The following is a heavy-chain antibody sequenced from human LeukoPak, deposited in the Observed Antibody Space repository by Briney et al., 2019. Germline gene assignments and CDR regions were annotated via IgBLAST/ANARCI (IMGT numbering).Heavy chain of an antibody. CDR3: ARPWGTSPSD. D-gene: IGHD3-16*01. CDR1: GGSISRSY. V-gene: IGHV4-59*01. Sequence: SETLSLTCSVSGGSISRSYWSWIRQPPGKGLEWIGYISNSGSTSYNPSLKSRVTISVDASKNQFSLKLTSVTAADTAVYYCARPWGTSPSDWGQGTLVTVSS. J-gene: IGHJ4*02. CDR2: ISNSGST.